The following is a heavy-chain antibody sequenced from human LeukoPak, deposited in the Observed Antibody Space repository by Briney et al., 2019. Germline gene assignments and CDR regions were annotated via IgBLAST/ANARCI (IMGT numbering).Heavy chain of an antibody. V-gene: IGHV1-46*01. CDR3: ARHYGNDILTESGFDP. D-gene: IGHD3-9*01. J-gene: IGHJ5*02. CDR1: GYTFTSYY. CDR2: INPSGGST. Sequence: ASVKVSCKASGYTFTSYYMHWVRQAPGQGLEWMGIINPSGGSTSYAQKFQGRVTMTRDMSTSTDYMELSSLRSEDTAVYYCARHYGNDILTESGFDPWGQGTLATVSS.